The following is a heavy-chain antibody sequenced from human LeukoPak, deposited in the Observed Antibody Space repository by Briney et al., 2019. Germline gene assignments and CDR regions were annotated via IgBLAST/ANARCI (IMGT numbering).Heavy chain of an antibody. Sequence: SDTLSLTCSVSGGSISPNYGTWIRQPPGKGLEWIGFIYYTGRTNYNPSLKSRLTISIDTSKSQFSLKMSSLTAADTAVYYCARLPDYDSSGYPDTFDIWGQGTMVTVSS. J-gene: IGHJ3*02. V-gene: IGHV4-59*07. CDR1: GGSISPNY. CDR3: ARLPDYDSSGYPDTFDI. CDR2: IYYTGRT. D-gene: IGHD3-22*01.